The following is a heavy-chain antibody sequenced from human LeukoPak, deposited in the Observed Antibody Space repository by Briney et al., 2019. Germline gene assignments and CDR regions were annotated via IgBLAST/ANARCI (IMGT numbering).Heavy chain of an antibody. J-gene: IGHJ6*03. CDR2: IYTSGST. Sequence: SETLSLTCTVSGGSISSYYWSWIRQPAGKGLEWIGRIYTSGSTNYNPSLKSRVTMSVDTSKNQFSLKPSSVTAADTAVYYCARGPGHTAMVTRYYYMDVWGKGTTVTVSS. D-gene: IGHD5-18*01. CDR3: ARGPGHTAMVTRYYYMDV. CDR1: GGSISSYY. V-gene: IGHV4-4*07.